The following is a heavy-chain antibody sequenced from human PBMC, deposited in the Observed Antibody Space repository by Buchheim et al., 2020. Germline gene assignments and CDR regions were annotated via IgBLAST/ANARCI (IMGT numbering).Heavy chain of an antibody. D-gene: IGHD5-18*01. V-gene: IGHV3-23*01. CDR3: AKGVPYISYGYPRGPDGRFFDY. CDR2: ISGSGGST. CDR1: GFTFSSYA. J-gene: IGHJ4*02. Sequence: EVQLLESGGGLVQPGGSLRLSCAASGFTFSSYAMSWVRQAPGKGLEWVSAISGSGGSTYYADSVKGRFTISRDNSKNTLYLKMNSRRAEDTAVYYCAKGVPYISYGYPRGPDGRFFDYGGQGTL.